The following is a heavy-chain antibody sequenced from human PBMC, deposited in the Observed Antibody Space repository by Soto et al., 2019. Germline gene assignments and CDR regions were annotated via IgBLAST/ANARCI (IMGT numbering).Heavy chain of an antibody. Sequence: GGSLRLSCAASGFAFSAYAMTWVRQSPGKGLEWVSVISGIGGSSYYAASVKGRFTISRDNSKNTLFLQMNGLRAEDTAVYYCAKVTKRAAAGRYEYYKYGMDVWGQGTTVTGSS. CDR2: ISGIGGSS. D-gene: IGHD6-13*01. J-gene: IGHJ6*02. CDR3: AKVTKRAAAGRYEYYKYGMDV. V-gene: IGHV3-23*01. CDR1: GFAFSAYA.